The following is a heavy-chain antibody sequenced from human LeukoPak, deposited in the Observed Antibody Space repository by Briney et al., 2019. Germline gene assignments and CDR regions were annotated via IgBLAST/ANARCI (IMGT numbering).Heavy chain of an antibody. CDR3: ARDSVGAPDR. Sequence: PGGSLRLSCAASGFTFSDYWMVWVRQAPGKGLEWVATIKLDGSEKYYVGSVKGRFTISRDNAKNSLYLEMNSLRAEDTAVYYCARDSVGAPDRWGQGTLVTVSS. V-gene: IGHV3-7*01. CDR2: IKLDGSEK. D-gene: IGHD3-10*01. J-gene: IGHJ4*02. CDR1: GFTFSDYW.